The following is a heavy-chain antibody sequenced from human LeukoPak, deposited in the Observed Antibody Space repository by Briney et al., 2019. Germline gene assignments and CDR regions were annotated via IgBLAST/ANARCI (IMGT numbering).Heavy chain of an antibody. V-gene: IGHV3-23*01. Sequence: PGGSLRLSCVASGFTLSNYMMSWVRQAPGEGLEWVSAISGSTVGTFYSDSVRGRFTISRDSPKNTLYLQMNSLRVEDTAVYYCTKDPLDYWGQGTLVTVSS. CDR1: GFTLSNYM. CDR2: ISGSTVGT. CDR3: TKDPLDY. J-gene: IGHJ4*02.